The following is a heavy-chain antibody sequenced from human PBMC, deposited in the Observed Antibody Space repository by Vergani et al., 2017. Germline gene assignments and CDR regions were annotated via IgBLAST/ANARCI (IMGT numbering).Heavy chain of an antibody. Sequence: EVQLLESGGGLVQPGGSLRLSCAASGFTFSTYAMSWVRQAPGKGLEWVSAISGYGGSTNYADSVKGRFTISRDNSKSTLYLQMNSLRVEDTAVYYCAKEISGTYLAGFDYWGQGTQVTVSS. CDR2: ISGYGGST. CDR3: AKEISGTYLAGFDY. V-gene: IGHV3-23*01. D-gene: IGHD1-26*01. CDR1: GFTFSTYA. J-gene: IGHJ4*02.